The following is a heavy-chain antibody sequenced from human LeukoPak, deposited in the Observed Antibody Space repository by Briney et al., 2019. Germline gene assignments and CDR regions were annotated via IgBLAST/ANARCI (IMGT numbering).Heavy chain of an antibody. V-gene: IGHV1-2*02. CDR1: GYTFTDYF. CDR3: ARANPQWNYDFWSGPVRGGMDV. CDR2: INPNSGDT. D-gene: IGHD3-3*01. Sequence: GTSVKVSCKASGYTFTDYFIHWVRQAPGQGLECMGWINPNSGDTNYAQKFQGRVTMTRDTSISTAYMELSGLRSDDTAVYYCARANPQWNYDFWSGPVRGGMDVWGQGTTVTVSS. J-gene: IGHJ6*02.